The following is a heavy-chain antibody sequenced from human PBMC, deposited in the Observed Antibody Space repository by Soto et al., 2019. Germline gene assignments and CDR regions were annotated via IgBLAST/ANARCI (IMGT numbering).Heavy chain of an antibody. Sequence: QVQLVESGGGVVQPGRSLRLSCAASGFTFSSYGMHWVRQAPGKGLEWVAVISYDGSNKYYADSVKGRFTISRDNSKNTLYLQMNSLRAEDTAVYYCAKAKKYGDYASTSYFDYWGQGTLVTVSS. J-gene: IGHJ4*02. CDR3: AKAKKYGDYASTSYFDY. V-gene: IGHV3-30*18. CDR1: GFTFSSYG. CDR2: ISYDGSNK. D-gene: IGHD4-17*01.